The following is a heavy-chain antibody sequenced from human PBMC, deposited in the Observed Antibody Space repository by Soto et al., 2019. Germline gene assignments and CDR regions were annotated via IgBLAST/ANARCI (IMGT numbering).Heavy chain of an antibody. CDR2: INAGNGNT. J-gene: IGHJ4*02. CDR1: GYTFTSYD. V-gene: IGHV1-3*01. Sequence: ASVKVSCKASGYTFTSYDMHWVRQAPGQRLEWMGWINAGNGNTKYSQKFQGRVTITRDTSASTAYMELSSLRSEDTAVYYCARDGYCSGGSCYSVPVFDYWGQGTLVTVSS. CDR3: ARDGYCSGGSCYSVPVFDY. D-gene: IGHD2-15*01.